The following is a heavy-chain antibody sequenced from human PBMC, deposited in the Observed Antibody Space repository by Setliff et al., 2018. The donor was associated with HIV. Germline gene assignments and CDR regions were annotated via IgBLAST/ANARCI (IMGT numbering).Heavy chain of an antibody. CDR1: GGSVSTSSYY. D-gene: IGHD6-13*01. Sequence: PSETLSLTCTVSGGSVSTSSYYWGWIRQPPGKGLEWIGSLYNGGSTSYSPSLKSQVTMSVDTSKNQFSLKLTSVTAADTAVYTCARRYSSSGYAYDIWGQGTMVTVSS. CDR2: LYNGGST. J-gene: IGHJ3*02. CDR3: ARRYSSSGYAYDI. V-gene: IGHV4-39*01.